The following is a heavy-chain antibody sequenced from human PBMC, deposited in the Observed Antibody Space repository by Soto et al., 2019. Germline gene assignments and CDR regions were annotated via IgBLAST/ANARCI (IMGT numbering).Heavy chain of an antibody. D-gene: IGHD7-27*01. CDR1: GFTFSSYS. V-gene: IGHV3-21*01. Sequence: GESLKISCAASGFTFSSYSMNWVRQAPGKGLEWVSSISSSSSYIYYADSVKGRFTISRDNAKNSLYLQMNSLRAEDTAVYYCARDFITGDGAFEIWGQGTMVTVSS. J-gene: IGHJ3*02. CDR3: ARDFITGDGAFEI. CDR2: ISSSSSYI.